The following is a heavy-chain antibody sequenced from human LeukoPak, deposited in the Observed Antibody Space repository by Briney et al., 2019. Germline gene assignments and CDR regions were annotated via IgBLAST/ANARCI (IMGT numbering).Heavy chain of an antibody. V-gene: IGHV4-30-2*01. Sequence: SETLSLTCAVSGGSISSGGYSWGWIRQPPGKGLEWIGYIYHSGSTYYNPSLKSRVTISVDRSKNQFSLKLSSVTAADTAVYYCARVLGYSSSWYVDYWGQGTLVTVSS. D-gene: IGHD6-13*01. CDR2: IYHSGST. CDR3: ARVLGYSSSWYVDY. J-gene: IGHJ4*02. CDR1: GGSISSGGYS.